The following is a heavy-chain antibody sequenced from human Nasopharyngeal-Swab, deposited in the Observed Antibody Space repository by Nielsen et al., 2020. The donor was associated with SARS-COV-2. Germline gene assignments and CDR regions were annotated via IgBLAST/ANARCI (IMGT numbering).Heavy chain of an antibody. CDR2: ISKSSSTV. V-gene: IGHV3-48*04. CDR1: GFTFSNYN. D-gene: IGHD1-14*01. J-gene: IGHJ3*02. Sequence: GGSLRLSCAASGFTFSNYNMHWVRQAPGKGLEWISYISKSSSTVYYADSVKGRFTISRDNAENSLYLQMDSLRADDTAVYYCARDPEYSALDIWGQGTMVTVSS. CDR3: ARDPEYSALDI.